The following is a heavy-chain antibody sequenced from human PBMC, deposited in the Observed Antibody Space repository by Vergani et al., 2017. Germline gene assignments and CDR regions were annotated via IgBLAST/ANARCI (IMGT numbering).Heavy chain of an antibody. CDR1: GFTFNHYA. CDR3: ARRVGYCSSTSCYSGGAFDY. V-gene: IGHV3-21*02. Sequence: EVQLLESGGDLVQPGGSLRLSCAASGFTFNHYAMNWVRQAPGKGLEWVSSISSSSSYIYYADSVKGRFTISRDNAKNSLYLQMNSLRAEDTAVYYCARRVGYCSSTSCYSGGAFDYWGQGTLVTVSS. J-gene: IGHJ4*02. CDR2: ISSSSSYI. D-gene: IGHD2-2*02.